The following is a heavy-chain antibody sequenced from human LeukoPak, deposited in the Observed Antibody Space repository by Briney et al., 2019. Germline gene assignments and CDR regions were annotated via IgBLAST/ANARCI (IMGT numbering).Heavy chain of an antibody. D-gene: IGHD6-13*01. V-gene: IGHV4-59*01. CDR2: IYYSGST. CDR3: ARVRGYSSSWCGGPWFDY. CDR1: GGSISSYY. J-gene: IGHJ4*02. Sequence: SETLSLTCTVSGGSISSYYWSWIRQPPGKGLEWIGYIYYSGSTNYNPSLKSRVTISVDTSKNQFSLKLSSVTAADTAVYYCARVRGYSSSWCGGPWFDYWGQGTLVTVSS.